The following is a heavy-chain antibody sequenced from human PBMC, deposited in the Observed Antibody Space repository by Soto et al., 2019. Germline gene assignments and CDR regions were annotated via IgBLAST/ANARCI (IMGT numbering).Heavy chain of an antibody. D-gene: IGHD2-2*01. J-gene: IGHJ4*02. V-gene: IGHV1-46*01. Sequence: GASVKVSCKASGYTFTSYYMHWVRQAPGQGLEWMGIINPSGGSTSYAQKFQGRVTMTRDTSTSTVYMELSSLRSEDTAVYYCARGSIVVVPAAIHAFDYWGQGTLVTVSS. CDR2: INPSGGST. CDR3: ARGSIVVVPAAIHAFDY. CDR1: GYTFTSYY.